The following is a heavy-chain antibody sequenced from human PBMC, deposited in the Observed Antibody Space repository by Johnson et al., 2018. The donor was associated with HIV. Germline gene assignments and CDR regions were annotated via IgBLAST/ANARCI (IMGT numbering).Heavy chain of an antibody. J-gene: IGHJ3*01. CDR2: ISFDANNK. Sequence: QVQLVESGGGVVQPGRSLRLSCAASGFTFSTYAMHWVRQAPGKGLEWVAVISFDANNKYYADSVKGRFTISRDNSKNTLYLQMNSLRVEDTAMYHCARDNPWDYQDSSGYFPAPGAFDVWGQGTMVTVSS. V-gene: IGHV3-30-3*01. CDR3: ARDNPWDYQDSSGYFPAPGAFDV. CDR1: GFTFSTYA. D-gene: IGHD3-22*01.